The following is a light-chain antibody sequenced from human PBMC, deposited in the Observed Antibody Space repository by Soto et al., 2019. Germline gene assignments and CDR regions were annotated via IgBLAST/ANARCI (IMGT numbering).Light chain of an antibody. Sequence: DIQMTQSPSSLSASVGDRVPITFRASQGISNWLAWYRQKPGKAPDLLISSASSLQSGVPSRFSGSGSGTDFTLTISSLQPEDFAIYYCQQTHSFPITFGQGTRLEIK. CDR3: QQTHSFPIT. CDR2: SAS. J-gene: IGKJ5*01. CDR1: QGISNW. V-gene: IGKV1D-12*01.